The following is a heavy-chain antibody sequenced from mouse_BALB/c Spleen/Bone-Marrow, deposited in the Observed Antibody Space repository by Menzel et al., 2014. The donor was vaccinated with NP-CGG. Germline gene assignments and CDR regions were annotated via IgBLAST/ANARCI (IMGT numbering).Heavy chain of an antibody. CDR3: ALYYYGSLDY. Sequence: VQLQQSGAELVKPGASVKLSCKASGYTFTSYWVHWVKQRPGQGLVWIGEINPSNGRTNYNEKFKSKATLTVDKSSSTAYMQLSSLTSEDSAVYYCALYYYGSLDYWGQGTTLTVSS. CDR1: GYTFTSYW. D-gene: IGHD1-1*01. J-gene: IGHJ2*01. V-gene: IGHV1S81*02. CDR2: INPSNGRT.